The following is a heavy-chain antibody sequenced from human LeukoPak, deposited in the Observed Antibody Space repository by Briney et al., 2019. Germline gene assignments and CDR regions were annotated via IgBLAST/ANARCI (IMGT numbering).Heavy chain of an antibody. CDR3: ARDKVTY. V-gene: IGHV3-7*01. Sequence: PGGSLRLSCAASGFTFSSYWMSWVRQAPGKGLEWVANMKYDGSEKYYVDSVKGRFTISRDNAKSSLSLQLNSLRVEDTAVYYCARDKVTYWGQGILVTVSS. CDR1: GFTFSSYW. J-gene: IGHJ4*02. CDR2: MKYDGSEK.